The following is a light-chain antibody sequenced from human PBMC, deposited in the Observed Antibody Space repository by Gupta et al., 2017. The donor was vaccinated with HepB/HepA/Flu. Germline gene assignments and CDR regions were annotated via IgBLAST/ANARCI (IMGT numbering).Light chain of an antibody. CDR2: RDN. CDR1: TNNVDDQG. V-gene: IGLV10-54*01. Sequence: QAGLTQPPSVSKGLRQTATLACTGNTNNVDDQGAAWLQHHQGHPPKLLSYRDNNRPSGISERFSASRSGNTASLTIPGLQPEDEADYDCSAWDNSLSVWVFGGGTMLTVL. CDR3: SAWDNSLSVWV. J-gene: IGLJ3*02.